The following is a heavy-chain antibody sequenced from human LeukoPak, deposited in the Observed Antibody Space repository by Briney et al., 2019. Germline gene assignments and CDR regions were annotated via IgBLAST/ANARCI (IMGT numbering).Heavy chain of an antibody. CDR1: GFTFSSYA. D-gene: IGHD2-8*01. J-gene: IGHJ4*02. V-gene: IGHV3-23*01. CDR2: ISGSAGST. Sequence: GGSLRLSCAASGFTFSSYAMSLVRQAPGKGLEWVSAISGSAGSTYYADSVKGRFTISRDNSKNTLYLQMHSLRAEDTAVYYCAKDYKSDIVRHWGQGTLVTVSS. CDR3: AKDYKSDIVRH.